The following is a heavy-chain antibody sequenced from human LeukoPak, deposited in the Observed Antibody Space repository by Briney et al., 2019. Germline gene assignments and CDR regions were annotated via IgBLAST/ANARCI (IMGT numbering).Heavy chain of an antibody. Sequence: ASVKVSCKASGYTFTSYDINWVRQATGQGLEWMGGIIPIFGTANYAQKFQGRVTITADKSTSTAYMELSSLRSEDTAVYYCARDLGYDYVWGSYRYSSYYFDYWGQGTLVTVSS. V-gene: IGHV1-69*06. CDR2: IIPIFGTA. J-gene: IGHJ4*02. D-gene: IGHD3-16*02. CDR1: GYTFTSYD. CDR3: ARDLGYDYVWGSYRYSSYYFDY.